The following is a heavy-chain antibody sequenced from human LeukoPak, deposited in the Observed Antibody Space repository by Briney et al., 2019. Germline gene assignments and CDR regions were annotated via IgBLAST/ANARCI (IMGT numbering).Heavy chain of an antibody. CDR3: ARGDTAMVTDY. Sequence: GGSLRLSCAASGFTVSNNYMNWVRQAPGKGLEWVAVISYDGSNKYYADSVKGRFTISRDNSKNTLYLQMNSLRAEDTAVYYCARGDTAMVTDYWGQGTLVTVSS. CDR2: ISYDGSNK. V-gene: IGHV3-30-3*01. D-gene: IGHD5-18*01. J-gene: IGHJ4*02. CDR1: GFTVSNNY.